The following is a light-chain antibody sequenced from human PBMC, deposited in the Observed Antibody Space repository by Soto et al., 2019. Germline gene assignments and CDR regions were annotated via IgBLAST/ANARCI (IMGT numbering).Light chain of an antibody. Sequence: EIVLTQSPPTLSLSPGESATLSCRASQSVSSYFSWYQQKPGQAPRLAIYDASNRATGIPPRFSGSGSGTDFTLTISSLEPEDFAVYYCQQRINWPPMFTFGQGTKWIS. CDR1: QSVSSY. CDR3: QQRINWPPMFT. J-gene: IGKJ2*01. CDR2: DAS. V-gene: IGKV3-11*01.